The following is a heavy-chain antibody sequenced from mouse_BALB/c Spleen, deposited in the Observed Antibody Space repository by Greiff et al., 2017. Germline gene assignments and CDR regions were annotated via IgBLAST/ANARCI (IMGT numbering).Heavy chain of an antibody. J-gene: IGHJ2*01. D-gene: IGHD1-1*01. CDR3: ARGGTIYGSSFDY. Sequence: LVESGAELAKPGASVKMSCKASGYTFTSYWMHWVKQRPGQGLEWIGYINPSTGYTEYNQKFKDKATLTADKSSSTAYMQLSSLTSEDSAVYYCARGGTIYGSSFDYWGQGTTLTVSS. CDR1: GYTFTSYW. V-gene: IGHV1-7*01. CDR2: INPSTGYT.